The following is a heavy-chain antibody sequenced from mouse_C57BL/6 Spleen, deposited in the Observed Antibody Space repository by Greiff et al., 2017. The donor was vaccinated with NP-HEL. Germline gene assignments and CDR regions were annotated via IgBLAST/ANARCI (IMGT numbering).Heavy chain of an antibody. Sequence: QVTLKVSGAELVRPGASVTLSCKASGYTFTDYEMHWVKQTPVHGLEWIGAIDPETGGTAYNQKFKGKAILTADKSSSTAYMELRSLTSEDSAVYYCTRGDYYGSSLDYWGQGTTLTVSS. D-gene: IGHD1-1*01. V-gene: IGHV1-15*01. CDR2: IDPETGGT. J-gene: IGHJ2*01. CDR3: TRGDYYGSSLDY. CDR1: GYTFTDYE.